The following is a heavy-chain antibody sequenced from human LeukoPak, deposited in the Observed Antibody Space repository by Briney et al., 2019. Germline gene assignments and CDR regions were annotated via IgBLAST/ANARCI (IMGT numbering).Heavy chain of an antibody. D-gene: IGHD3-10*01. CDR1: GGSFSGYY. J-gene: IGHJ4*02. Sequence: PSETLSLTCAVYGGSFSGYYWSWIRQPPGKGLEWIGEINHSGSTNYNPSLKSRVTISVDTSKNQFSLKLSPVTAADTAVYYCARGRYYYGSGSYYNARSAFDYWGQGTLVTVSS. V-gene: IGHV4-34*01. CDR2: INHSGST. CDR3: ARGRYYYGSGSYYNARSAFDY.